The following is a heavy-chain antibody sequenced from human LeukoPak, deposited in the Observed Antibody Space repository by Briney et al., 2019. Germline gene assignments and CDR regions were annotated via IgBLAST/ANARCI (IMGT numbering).Heavy chain of an antibody. J-gene: IGHJ6*03. Sequence: SETLSLTCTVSGYSFSSDYYWGCIRQPPEKGLEWIGSIYHSGSTYYSPSLKGRVTISADTSKNPFSLKLSSVTAADTAVYYCARDHGEEDYMDVWGKGTTVTISS. D-gene: IGHD3-10*01. CDR2: IYHSGST. V-gene: IGHV4-38-2*02. CDR3: ARDHGEEDYMDV. CDR1: GYSFSSDYY.